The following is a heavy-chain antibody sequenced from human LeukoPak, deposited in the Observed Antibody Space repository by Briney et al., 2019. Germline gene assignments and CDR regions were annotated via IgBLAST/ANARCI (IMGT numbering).Heavy chain of an antibody. CDR2: IYYSGST. J-gene: IGHJ3*02. CDR3: ARLAAFDI. Sequence: SETLSLTFTFSGGSISSYYWSWIRQPPGKGLEWIGYIYYSGSTNYNPSLKSRVTISVDTSQNQFSLKLSSVTAADTAVYYCARLAAFDIWGQGTMVTVSS. CDR1: GGSISSYY. D-gene: IGHD6-13*01. V-gene: IGHV4-59*01.